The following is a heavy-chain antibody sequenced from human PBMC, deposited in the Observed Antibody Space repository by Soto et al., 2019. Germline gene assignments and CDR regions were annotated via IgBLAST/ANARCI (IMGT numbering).Heavy chain of an antibody. J-gene: IGHJ4*02. V-gene: IGHV4-30-2*01. D-gene: IGHD3-22*01. Sequence: QLQLQESGSGLVKPSQTLSLTCAVSGGSISSGGYSWGWIRQPPGKGLEWIGYIYHSGSTYYNPSLNSRLTMSVDRSKNQFSLKLSSVTAAATAVYSCARGADYYDSSGYYSLPYYFDHWGQGTLVTVSS. CDR3: ARGADYYDSSGYYSLPYYFDH. CDR1: GGSISSGGYS. CDR2: IYHSGST.